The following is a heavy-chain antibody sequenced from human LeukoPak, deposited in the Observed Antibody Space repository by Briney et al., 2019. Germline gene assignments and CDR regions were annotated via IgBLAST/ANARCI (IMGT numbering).Heavy chain of an antibody. Sequence: ASVKVSRKASGYTFSGYYMHWVRQAPGQGLEWMGWINPNSGGTNYAQTFQGRVTMTRDTSISTAYMELTRLRSDDTAVYYCARGGSGSYFTLWYFDLWGRGTLVTVPS. CDR1: GYTFSGYY. J-gene: IGHJ2*01. V-gene: IGHV1-2*02. CDR3: ARGGSGSYFTLWYFDL. CDR2: INPNSGGT. D-gene: IGHD3-10*01.